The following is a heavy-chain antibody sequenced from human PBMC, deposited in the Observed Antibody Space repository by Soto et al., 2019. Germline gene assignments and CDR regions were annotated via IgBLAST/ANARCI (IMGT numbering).Heavy chain of an antibody. V-gene: IGHV3-33*01. CDR3: ARDRVKYSSSPVDY. CDR1: GFTFSSYG. J-gene: IGHJ4*02. Sequence: RRLSCAASGFTFSSYGMHWVRQAPGKGLEWVAVIWYDGSNKYYADSVKGRFTISRDNSKNTLYLQMNSLRAEDTAVYYCARDRVKYSSSPVDYWGQGTLVTVSS. D-gene: IGHD6-6*01. CDR2: IWYDGSNK.